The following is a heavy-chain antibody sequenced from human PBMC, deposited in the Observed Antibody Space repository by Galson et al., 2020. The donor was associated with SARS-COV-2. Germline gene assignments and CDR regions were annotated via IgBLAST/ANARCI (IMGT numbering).Heavy chain of an antibody. Sequence: SETLSLTCAVSGSSFTIGYYWAWIRQPPGQGLEWIGSIYHGGSTNYNPSLKSRVTISLDTSRSYFSLKLSSVTAADTAVYFCARLSGYSSQYFDHWGQGTLVSTSS. CDR1: GSSFTIGYY. CDR2: IYHGGST. CDR3: ARLSGYSSQYFDH. V-gene: IGHV4-38-2*01. D-gene: IGHD6-13*01. J-gene: IGHJ4*01.